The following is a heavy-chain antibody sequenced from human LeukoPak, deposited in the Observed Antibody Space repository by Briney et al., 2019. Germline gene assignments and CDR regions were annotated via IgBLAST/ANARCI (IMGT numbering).Heavy chain of an antibody. Sequence: GGSLRLSCAASGFTFSSYAMSWVRQAPGKGLEWVSAISGGGGPTYYADSVKGRFTISRDNSKNTLYLQMNSLRAEDAAVYFCAKDSGHSWQYFFDYWGQGTLVTVSS. V-gene: IGHV3-23*01. D-gene: IGHD6-13*01. CDR3: AKDSGHSWQYFFDY. J-gene: IGHJ4*02. CDR2: ISGGGGPT. CDR1: GFTFSSYA.